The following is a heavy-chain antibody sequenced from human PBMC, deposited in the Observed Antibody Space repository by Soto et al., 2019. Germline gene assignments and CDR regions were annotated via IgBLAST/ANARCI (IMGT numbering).Heavy chain of an antibody. D-gene: IGHD6-6*01. CDR2: IYDSGST. CDR1: GGSISSYY. J-gene: IGHJ4*02. Sequence: SETLSLTCTVSGGSISSYYWSWIRQPPGKGLEWIGYIYDSGSTNYNPSLKSRVTISVDTSKNQFSLKLTSVAAADTAVYYCAAPPRYWGQGTLVTVSS. CDR3: AAPPRY. V-gene: IGHV4-59*01.